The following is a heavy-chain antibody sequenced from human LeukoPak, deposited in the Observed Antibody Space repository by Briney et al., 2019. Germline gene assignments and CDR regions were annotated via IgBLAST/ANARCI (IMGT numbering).Heavy chain of an antibody. CDR2: INTYNGNT. CDR1: GYTLNKLG. CDR3: ARDTPQHLKRFDY. D-gene: IGHD6-13*01. J-gene: IGHJ4*02. V-gene: IGHV1-18*01. Sequence: ASVKVSCKASGYTLNKLGMSWVRQAPGQGLEWLGWINTYNGNTKLGEKFQGRVTMTTDTSTSTVYMELTSLRTDDTAVYFCARDTPQHLKRFDYWGQGTPVTVSS.